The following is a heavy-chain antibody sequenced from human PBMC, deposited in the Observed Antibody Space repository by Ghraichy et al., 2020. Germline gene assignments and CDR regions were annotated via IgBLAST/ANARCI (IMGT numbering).Heavy chain of an antibody. CDR1: GFALSTTGMC. D-gene: IGHD3-9*01. CDR3: ARADVLNGYYYAF. Sequence: SGPTLVKPTQTLTLTCSFSGFALSTTGMCVSWIRQPPGKALEWLALIAWDDDTYYNPSLKTRLTIAKDTSKNQVVLTMTNMDPVDTATYYCARADVLNGYYYAFWGQGNLATVSS. V-gene: IGHV2-70*13. CDR2: IAWDDDT. J-gene: IGHJ4*02.